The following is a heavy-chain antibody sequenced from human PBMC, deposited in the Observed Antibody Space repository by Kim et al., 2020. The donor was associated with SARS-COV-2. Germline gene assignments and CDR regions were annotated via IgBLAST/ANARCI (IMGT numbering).Heavy chain of an antibody. V-gene: IGHV4-39*01. Sequence: NPSLKSRVTISVDTSKSQFSLKLNSVTDADTAVYYCARAYCRSTSCYFDNWGQGTLVTVSP. D-gene: IGHD2-2*01. J-gene: IGHJ4*02. CDR3: ARAYCRSTSCYFDN.